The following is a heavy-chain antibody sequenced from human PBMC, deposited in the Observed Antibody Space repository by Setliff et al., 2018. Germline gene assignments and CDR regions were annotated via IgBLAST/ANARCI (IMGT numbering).Heavy chain of an antibody. J-gene: IGHJ4*02. CDR3: ATGPDIGEFGGNYFNY. Sequence: SVKVSCKASGGTFSRYAISWVRQAPGQGLEWMGGSIPMYRTTKYAQKFQGRVAITTDESTTTAYMELSSLRSEDTAVYYCATGPDIGEFGGNYFNYWGQGTLVTVS. CDR2: SIPMYRTT. V-gene: IGHV1-69*05. CDR1: GGTFSRYA. D-gene: IGHD2-15*01.